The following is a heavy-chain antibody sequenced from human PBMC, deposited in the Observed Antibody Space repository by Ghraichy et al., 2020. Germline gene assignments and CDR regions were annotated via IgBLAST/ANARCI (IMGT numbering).Heavy chain of an antibody. CDR2: ISAYNGNT. CDR3: ARKKLDRLYYGMDV. V-gene: IGHV1-18*01. J-gene: IGHJ6*02. D-gene: IGHD1-7*01. Sequence: ASVKVSCKASGYTFTSYGISWVRQAPGQGLEWMGWISAYNGNTNYAQKLQGRVTMTTDTSTSTAYMELRSLRSDDTAVYYCARKKLDRLYYGMDVWGQGTTVTVSS. CDR1: GYTFTSYG.